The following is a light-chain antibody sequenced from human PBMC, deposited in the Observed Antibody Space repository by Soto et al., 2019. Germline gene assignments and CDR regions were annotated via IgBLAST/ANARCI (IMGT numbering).Light chain of an antibody. CDR1: PGINTY. CDR2: EAS. CDR3: QTYNSAPFT. J-gene: IGKJ3*01. V-gene: IGKV1-27*01. Sequence: DIQMSQSPSSLSASVGDRVTITCRASPGINTYLAWYQQSPGKVPKLLIYEASTLQSGVPSRFSGSGSGTHFTLTISSLQPEEFATYYCQTYNSAPFTFGPGT.